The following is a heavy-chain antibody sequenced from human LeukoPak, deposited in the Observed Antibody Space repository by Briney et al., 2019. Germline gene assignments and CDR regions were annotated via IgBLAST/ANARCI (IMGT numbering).Heavy chain of an antibody. V-gene: IGHV1-2*02. Sequence: ASVKVSCKASGYTFTGYYTHWVRQAPGQGLEWMGWINPNSGGTNYAQKFQGRVTMTRDTSISTAYMELSRLRSDDTAVYYCARYLKSSYGYLYWGQGTLVTVSS. CDR1: GYTFTGYY. D-gene: IGHD5-18*01. CDR2: INPNSGGT. CDR3: ARYLKSSYGYLY. J-gene: IGHJ4*02.